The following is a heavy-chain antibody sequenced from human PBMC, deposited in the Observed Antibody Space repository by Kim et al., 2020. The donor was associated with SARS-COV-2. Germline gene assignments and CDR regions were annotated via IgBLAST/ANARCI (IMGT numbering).Heavy chain of an antibody. Sequence: SLKSRVTISVDTSKNQFPLKLSSVTAADTAVYYCGLLGYCSGGSCLPRDYWGQGTLVTVSS. D-gene: IGHD2-15*01. V-gene: IGHV4-34*01. J-gene: IGHJ4*02. CDR3: GLLGYCSGGSCLPRDY.